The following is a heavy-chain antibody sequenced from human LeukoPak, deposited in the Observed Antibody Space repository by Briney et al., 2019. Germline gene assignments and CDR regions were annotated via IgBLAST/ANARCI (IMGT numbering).Heavy chain of an antibody. J-gene: IGHJ6*03. V-gene: IGHV4-59*12. Sequence: SETLSLTCTVSGGSISTNYWSWIRQPPGKELEWLGYIFYSGTTTYNPSLKSRVSISVDTSKNQFSLKLSSVTAADTAVYYCAREAYCSSTSCYLDVWGKGTTVTVSS. CDR1: GGSISTNY. D-gene: IGHD2-2*01. CDR3: AREAYCSSTSCYLDV. CDR2: IFYSGTT.